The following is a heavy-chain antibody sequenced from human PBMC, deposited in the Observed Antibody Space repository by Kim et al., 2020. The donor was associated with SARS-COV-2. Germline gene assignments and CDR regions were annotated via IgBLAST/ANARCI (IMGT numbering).Heavy chain of an antibody. CDR1: GFTFSNYN. Sequence: GGSLRLSCAASGFTFSNYNMNWVRQAPGKGLEWVSSITGGSNYIYYADSVKGRFTISRDNAKNSLFLLMNNLRAEDTAVYYCAKEVAPETYFHFYYGMDVWGQGTAVTVSS. CDR2: ITGGSNYI. CDR3: AKEVAPETYFHFYYGMDV. V-gene: IGHV3-21*01. D-gene: IGHD5-12*01. J-gene: IGHJ6*02.